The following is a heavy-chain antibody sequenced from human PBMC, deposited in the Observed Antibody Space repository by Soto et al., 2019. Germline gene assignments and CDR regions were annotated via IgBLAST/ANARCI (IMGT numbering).Heavy chain of an antibody. CDR1: GFTFSSYW. Sequence: GGSLRLSCAASGFTFSSYWMHWVRQAPGKGLVWVSRINSDGSSTSYADSVKGRFTISRDNAKNTLYLQMNSLRAEDTAVYYCASSYDFWSGYLDYWGQGTLVTVSS. J-gene: IGHJ4*02. V-gene: IGHV3-74*01. D-gene: IGHD3-3*01. CDR2: INSDGSST. CDR3: ASSYDFWSGYLDY.